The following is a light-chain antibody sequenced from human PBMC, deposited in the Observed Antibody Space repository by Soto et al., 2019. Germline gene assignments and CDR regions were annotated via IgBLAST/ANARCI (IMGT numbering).Light chain of an antibody. CDR2: AAS. CDR1: QSISSY. Sequence: DIQLTQSPSSLSASVGDRVTITCRASQSISSYLNWYQQKPGKAPKLLIYAASSLQSGVPSRFSGSGSGTDFTLTISSLQPEDFATYYCQKSYSTPINFGQGTRLEIK. CDR3: QKSYSTPIN. J-gene: IGKJ5*01. V-gene: IGKV1-39*01.